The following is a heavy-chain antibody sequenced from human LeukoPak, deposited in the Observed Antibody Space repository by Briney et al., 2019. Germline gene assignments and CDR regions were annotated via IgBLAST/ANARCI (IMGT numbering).Heavy chain of an antibody. CDR3: AGGRHYAYFDY. CDR1: GGSISSYY. V-gene: IGHV4-59*01. CDR2: IYYSGST. D-gene: IGHD3-16*01. J-gene: IGHJ4*02. Sequence: SGTLSLTCTVSGGSISSYYWSWIRQPPGEGLEWIGYIYYSGSTNYDPSLKSRVTISVDTSKNQFSLKLSSMTAADTAVYYCAGGRHYAYFDYWGQGTPVTVSS.